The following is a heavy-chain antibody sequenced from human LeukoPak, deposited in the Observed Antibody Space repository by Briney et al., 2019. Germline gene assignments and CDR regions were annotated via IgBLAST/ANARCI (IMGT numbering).Heavy chain of an antibody. D-gene: IGHD4-17*01. CDR3: ARGSDYGDYVGAFDI. J-gene: IGHJ3*02. Sequence: GESLKISCKGSGYSFTSYWIGWVRQMPGKGLEWMGIIYPSDSDTRYSPSFQGQVTISADKSISTAYLQWSSLKASDTAMYYCARGSDYGDYVGAFDIWGQGTMVTVSS. CDR2: IYPSDSDT. CDR1: GYSFTSYW. V-gene: IGHV5-51*01.